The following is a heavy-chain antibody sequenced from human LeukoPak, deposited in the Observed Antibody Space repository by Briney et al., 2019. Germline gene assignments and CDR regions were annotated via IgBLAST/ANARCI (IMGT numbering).Heavy chain of an antibody. Sequence: GGSLRLSCAASGFTFSSYGMSWVRQAPGKGLEWVSAISGSGGSTYYADSVKGRFTISRDNSKNTLYLQMNSLRAEDTAVYFCARGGVDHYGSGTYYLMYYFDHWGQGALVTVSS. V-gene: IGHV3-23*01. D-gene: IGHD3-10*01. J-gene: IGHJ4*02. CDR3: ARGGVDHYGSGTYYLMYYFDH. CDR2: ISGSGGST. CDR1: GFTFSSYG.